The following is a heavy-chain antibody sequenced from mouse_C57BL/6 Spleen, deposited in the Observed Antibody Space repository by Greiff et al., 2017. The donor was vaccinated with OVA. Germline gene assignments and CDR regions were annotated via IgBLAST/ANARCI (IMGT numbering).Heavy chain of an antibody. Sequence: VKLQQSVAELVRPGTSVKMSCKASGYTFTNYWIGWAKQRPGHGLEWIGDIYPGGGYTNYNEKFKGKATLTADKSSSTAYMQFSSLTSEDSAIYYCARRGPYYFDYWGQGTTLTVSS. CDR1: GYTFTNYW. CDR2: IYPGGGYT. J-gene: IGHJ2*01. V-gene: IGHV1-63*01. CDR3: ARRGPYYFDY.